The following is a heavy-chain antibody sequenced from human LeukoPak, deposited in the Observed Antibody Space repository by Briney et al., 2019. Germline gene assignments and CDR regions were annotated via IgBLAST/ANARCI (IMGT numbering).Heavy chain of an antibody. D-gene: IGHD3-10*01. V-gene: IGHV1-69*01. J-gene: IGHJ4*02. CDR3: ARGYYGSGSYSYYFDY. CDR1: GGTFSSYA. Sequence: GASVKVSCKASGGTFSSYAISWVRQAPGQGLEWMGGIIPIFGTANYAQKFQGRVTITADESTSTAYVELSSLRSEDTAVYYCARGYYGSGSYSYYFDYWGQGTLVTVSS. CDR2: IIPIFGTA.